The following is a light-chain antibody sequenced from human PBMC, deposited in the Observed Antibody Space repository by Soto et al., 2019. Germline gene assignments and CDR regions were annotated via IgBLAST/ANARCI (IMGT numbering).Light chain of an antibody. CDR1: QSVSSSY. Sequence: EIVLTQSPGTLSLSPGERATLSCRASQSVSSSYLAWYQQKPGQVPSLLIYGASNRATGIPDRFSGSGSGTDFTLTISRLEPEDFASYYCQHYGSSPPYTFGQRTKVNIK. CDR2: GAS. CDR3: QHYGSSPPYT. V-gene: IGKV3-20*01. J-gene: IGKJ2*01.